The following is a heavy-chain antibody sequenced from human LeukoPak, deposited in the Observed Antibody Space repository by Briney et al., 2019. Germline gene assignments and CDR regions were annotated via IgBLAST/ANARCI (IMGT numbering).Heavy chain of an antibody. J-gene: IGHJ6*02. CDR3: AKAVVAATNAAYYSLDV. V-gene: IGHV3-30*18. D-gene: IGHD2-15*01. Sequence: GGSLRLSCAASGFTFSNYGMHWVRQAPGKGLEWVAVISYDESDKYYADSVKGRFTISRDNSKNTLYLQMNSLRPEDTAVYYCAKAVVAATNAAYYSLDVWGQGTTVTVYS. CDR2: ISYDESDK. CDR1: GFTFSNYG.